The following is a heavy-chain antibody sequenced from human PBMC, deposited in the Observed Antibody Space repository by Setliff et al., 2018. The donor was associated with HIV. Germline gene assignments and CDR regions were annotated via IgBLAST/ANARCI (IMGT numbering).Heavy chain of an antibody. D-gene: IGHD3-3*01. CDR3: ARGTRYNFWNIYYIPHEDFDY. CDR2: INTNTGNP. Sequence: ALVKVSCKASGYTFTSYAMNWVRQAPGQGLEWMGWINTNTGNPTYAQGFTGRFVFSLDTSVSTAYLQISSLKAEDTAVYYCARGTRYNFWNIYYIPHEDFDYWGQGTLVTVSS. J-gene: IGHJ4*02. CDR1: GYTFTSYA. V-gene: IGHV7-4-1*02.